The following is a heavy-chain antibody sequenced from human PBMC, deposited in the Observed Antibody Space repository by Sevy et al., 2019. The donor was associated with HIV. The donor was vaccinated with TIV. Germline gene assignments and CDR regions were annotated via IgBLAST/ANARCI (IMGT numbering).Heavy chain of an antibody. CDR2: ISSSSSYI. Sequence: GESLKISCAASGFTFSSYSMNWVRQAPGKGLEWVSSISSSSSYIYYADSVKGRFTISRDNAKNSLYLQMNSLRAEDTALYYCARDFLTYYDYVWGSYSYWGQGTLVTVSS. V-gene: IGHV3-21*01. D-gene: IGHD3-16*01. J-gene: IGHJ4*02. CDR3: ARDFLTYYDYVWGSYSY. CDR1: GFTFSSYS.